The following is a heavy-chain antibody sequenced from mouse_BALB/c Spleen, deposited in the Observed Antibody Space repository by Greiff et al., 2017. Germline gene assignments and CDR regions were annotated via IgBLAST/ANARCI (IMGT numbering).Heavy chain of an antibody. CDR1: GFNIKDTY. Sequence: EVQLQQSGAELVKPGASVKLSCTASGFNIKDTYMPWVKQRPEQGLEWIGRIDPANGNTKYDPKFQGTATITADTSSNTAYLQLSSLTSEDTAVYYCARGGPAWFAYWGQGTLVTVSA. CDR3: ARGGPAWFAY. J-gene: IGHJ3*01. V-gene: IGHV14-3*02. CDR2: IDPANGNT.